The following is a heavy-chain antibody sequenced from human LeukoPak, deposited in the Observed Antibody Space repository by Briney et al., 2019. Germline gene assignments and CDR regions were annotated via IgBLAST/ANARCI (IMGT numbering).Heavy chain of an antibody. CDR2: ISHSGST. V-gene: IGHV4-34*01. CDR3: ARRTGALFDY. J-gene: IGHJ4*02. Sequence: PSETLSPTCAVYGGSFSGYYWSWIRQPPGKGLEWIGEISHSGSTNCNPSLKSRVTISVDTSKNQFSLKLSSVTAADTAVYYCARRTGALFDYWGQGTLVTVSS. CDR1: GGSFSGYY. D-gene: IGHD3-10*01.